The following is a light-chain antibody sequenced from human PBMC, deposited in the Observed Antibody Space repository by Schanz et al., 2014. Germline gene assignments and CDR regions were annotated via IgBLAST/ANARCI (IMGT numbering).Light chain of an antibody. V-gene: IGLV1-47*02. CDR2: TNN. CDR3: AAWDDSLNGWV. CDR1: SSNIGSNY. Sequence: QSVLTQPPSASGTPGQRVTISCSGSSSNIGSNYVYWYQQLPGTAPKLLIYTNNQRPSGVPDRFSGSKSGTSASLAISGLRPEDEADYYCAAWDDSLNGWVFGGGTKLTVL. J-gene: IGLJ3*02.